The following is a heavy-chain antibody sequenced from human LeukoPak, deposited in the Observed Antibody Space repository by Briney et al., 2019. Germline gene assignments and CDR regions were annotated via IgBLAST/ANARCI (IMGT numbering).Heavy chain of an antibody. D-gene: IGHD1-26*01. J-gene: IGHJ4*02. CDR1: GFIVSSNY. V-gene: IGHV3-23*01. Sequence: GGSLRLSCAASGFIVSSNYMSWVRQAPGKGLEWVSAISGSGGSTYYADSVKGRFTISRDNSKNTLYLQMNSLRAEDTAVYYCAKASWELQGTDYWGQGTLVTVSS. CDR2: ISGSGGST. CDR3: AKASWELQGTDY.